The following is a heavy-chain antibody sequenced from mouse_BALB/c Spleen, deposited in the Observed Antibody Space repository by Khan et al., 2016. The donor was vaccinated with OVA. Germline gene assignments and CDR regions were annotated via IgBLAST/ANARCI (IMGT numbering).Heavy chain of an antibody. CDR2: ISTYYGDA. V-gene: IGHV1S137*01. Sequence: QVQLQQPGAELVRPGVSVKISCKGSGYRFTDFTIHWVKQSHAKSLEWIGVISTYYGDADYNQKFKGKATMTVDKSSSTAYMELARLTSEDSAIFYCERGGGGDRFVYWGQGTLVTVSA. J-gene: IGHJ3*01. CDR3: ERGGGGDRFVY. CDR1: GYRFTDFT.